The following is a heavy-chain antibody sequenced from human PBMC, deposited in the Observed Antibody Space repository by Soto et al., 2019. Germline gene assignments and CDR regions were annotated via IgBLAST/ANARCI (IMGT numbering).Heavy chain of an antibody. CDR3: AKDPEKYSGSDLGIDY. Sequence: PGGSLILSCAASGFTFTSYEMNWVRQAPGKGLEWISYISSSGKTISYADSVKGRFTISRDNAKNSLYLQMNSLRAEDTAVYYCAKDPEKYSGSDLGIDYWGQGTLVTVSS. J-gene: IGHJ4*02. CDR2: ISSSGKTI. D-gene: IGHD5-12*01. V-gene: IGHV3-48*03. CDR1: GFTFTSYE.